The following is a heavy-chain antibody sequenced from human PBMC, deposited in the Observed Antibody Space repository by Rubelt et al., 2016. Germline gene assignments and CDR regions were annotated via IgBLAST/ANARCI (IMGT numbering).Heavy chain of an antibody. CDR3: AAAPGAFDM. J-gene: IGHJ3*02. D-gene: IGHD2-15*01. V-gene: IGHV3-66*01. Sequence: EVQVVESGGGSVQPGGSLRLSCAASGFTVSSSYMSWVRQAPGKGLEWVSPIFGGGRTYYADPVKGSCTISRDHSKNTVYLQMNSLRAEDTAVYYCAAAPGAFDMWGQGTMVTVSS. CDR1: GFTVSSSY. CDR2: IFGGGRT.